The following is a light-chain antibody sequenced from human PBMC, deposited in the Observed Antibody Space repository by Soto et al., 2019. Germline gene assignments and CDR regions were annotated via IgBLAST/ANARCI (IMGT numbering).Light chain of an antibody. CDR3: CSYAGSYTWV. CDR2: AVS. Sequence: QSVLTQPRSVSGSPGQSVTISCTGSSSDVGGYDYVSWYQQHPGKAPKLMIYAVSKRPSGVPDRFSGSKSGNTASLTISGLQAEDEADYCCCSYAGSYTWVFGGGTQLTVL. CDR1: SSDVGGYDY. J-gene: IGLJ3*02. V-gene: IGLV2-11*01.